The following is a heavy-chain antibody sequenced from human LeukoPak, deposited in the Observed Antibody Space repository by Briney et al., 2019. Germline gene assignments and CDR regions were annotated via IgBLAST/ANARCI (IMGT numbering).Heavy chain of an antibody. D-gene: IGHD6-13*01. V-gene: IGHV3-30*18. CDR1: GVTFSSYG. CDR2: ISHDGSKE. Sequence: PGGSPRLSCAASGVTFSSYGMHWVRQAPGKGLEWVAVISHDGSKEYYADSVKGRFAISRDNSRNTLYLQMNSLRAEDTAVYYCAKDFSSTWYLAGYWGQGTLVTVSS. J-gene: IGHJ4*02. CDR3: AKDFSSTWYLAGY.